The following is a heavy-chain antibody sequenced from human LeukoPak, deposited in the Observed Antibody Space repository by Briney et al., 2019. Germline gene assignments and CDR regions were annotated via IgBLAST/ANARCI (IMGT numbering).Heavy chain of an antibody. CDR2: IWFDGSNE. CDR1: GFTFSSYG. J-gene: IGHJ4*02. Sequence: GGSLRLSCAASGFTFSSYGMHWVRQAPGKGLEWVALIWFDGSNEYYADSLKGRFSISRDNSKNTLYLQMNSLRAEDTAVYYCARDRLYYSDYWGQGTLVTVSS. D-gene: IGHD6-25*01. CDR3: ARDRLYYSDY. V-gene: IGHV3-33*01.